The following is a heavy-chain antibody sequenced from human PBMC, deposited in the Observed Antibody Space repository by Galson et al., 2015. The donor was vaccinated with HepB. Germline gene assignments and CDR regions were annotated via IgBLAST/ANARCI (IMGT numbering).Heavy chain of an antibody. CDR1: GFIFSSYW. D-gene: IGHD2-2*01. J-gene: IGHJ4*02. Sequence: SLRLSCAASGFIFSSYWMSWVRQTPGKGLEWVANIKEDGSEKYYVDSVKGRFTISRDNAKNSLYLQMNSLRAEDTAVYYCATKPSVPRGETADRIIDYWGQGTLVTVSS. V-gene: IGHV3-7*03. CDR2: IKEDGSEK. CDR3: ATKPSVPRGETADRIIDY.